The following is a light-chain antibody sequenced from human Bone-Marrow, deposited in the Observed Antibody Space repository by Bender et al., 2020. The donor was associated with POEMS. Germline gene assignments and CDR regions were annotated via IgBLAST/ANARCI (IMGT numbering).Light chain of an antibody. V-gene: IGLV2-23*02. J-gene: IGLJ1*01. CDR1: SSDVGSYRL. CDR3: CSYVGDYIYV. CDR2: DVK. Sequence: QSALTQPASVSGSPGQSITISCAGTSSDVGSYRLVSWYQQHPGKAPKLLIYDVKKRPSGVPDRLSGSKSGNTASLTISGLQAEDEADYYCCSYVGDYIYVFGTGTKVTVL.